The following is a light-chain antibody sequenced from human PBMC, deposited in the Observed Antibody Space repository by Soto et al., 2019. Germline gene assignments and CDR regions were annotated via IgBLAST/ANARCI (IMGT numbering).Light chain of an antibody. CDR1: SSDVGGYNY. CDR3: CSYAGSNNLVV. Sequence: QSALTQPPSASGSPGQSVTISCTGTSSDVGGYNYVSWYQQHPGKAPKLMIYEVSKRPSGVPYRFSGSKSGNTASLTVSGLQAEDEDDYYCCSYAGSNNLVVFGGGTKVTVL. CDR2: EVS. J-gene: IGLJ2*01. V-gene: IGLV2-8*01.